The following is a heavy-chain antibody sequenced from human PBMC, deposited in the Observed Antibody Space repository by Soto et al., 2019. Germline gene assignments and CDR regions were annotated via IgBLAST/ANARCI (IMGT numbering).Heavy chain of an antibody. CDR2: IIPIFGTA. J-gene: IGHJ6*02. Sequence: SVKVSCKASGGTFSSYAISWVRQAPGQGLEWMGGIIPIFGTANYAQKFQGRVTITADESTSTAYMELSSLRSEDTAVYYCARLLNGPYYYYGMDVWGQGTTVTVSS. V-gene: IGHV1-69*13. CDR1: GGTFSSYA. CDR3: ARLLNGPYYYYGMDV.